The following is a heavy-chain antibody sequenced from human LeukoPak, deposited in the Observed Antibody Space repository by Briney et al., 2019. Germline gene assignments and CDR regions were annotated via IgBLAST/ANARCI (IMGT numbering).Heavy chain of an antibody. Sequence: GGSLRLSCAASGFTFTNYAMTWVRQAPGKGLEWVSSISADGDTTLYGNSVKGRFTISRGNSKNTLSLQMNSLSAADTAVYYCARQLYSNGYRWFDPWGQGTLVTVSS. CDR2: ISADGDTT. CDR1: GFTFTNYA. J-gene: IGHJ5*02. D-gene: IGHD4-11*01. V-gene: IGHV3-23*01. CDR3: ARQLYSNGYRWFDP.